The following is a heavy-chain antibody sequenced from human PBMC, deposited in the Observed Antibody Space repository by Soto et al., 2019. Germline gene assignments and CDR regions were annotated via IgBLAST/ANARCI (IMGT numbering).Heavy chain of an antibody. CDR1: GFSIADYH. CDR2: ISKSSDFI. Sequence: QVHLVESGGGLVRPEGSLRLSCAASGFSIADYHMNWIRQAPGRGLEWLSYISKSSDFITYADSVKGRFTISRDNAKNSLYLQMSTLTGEDTAVYYCARDRGTSAYDWGFNYGVDVWGQGTKVTVSS. V-gene: IGHV3-11*05. CDR3: ARDRGTSAYDWGFNYGVDV. D-gene: IGHD5-12*01. J-gene: IGHJ6*02.